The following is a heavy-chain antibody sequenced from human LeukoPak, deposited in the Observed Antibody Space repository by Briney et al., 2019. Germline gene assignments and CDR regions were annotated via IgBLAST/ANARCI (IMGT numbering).Heavy chain of an antibody. V-gene: IGHV1-18*01. CDR2: ISAYNGNT. CDR1: GYTLSSFG. CDR3: ARGTWETAARPYSFDT. D-gene: IGHD1-26*01. J-gene: IGHJ4*02. Sequence: ASVKVSCKASGYTLSSFGISWVRQAPGQGLEWMGWISAYNGNTNYAQKLQGRVTMSTDIPTSTAYMELRSLRSDDTAVYYCARGTWETAARPYSFDTWGQGTLVTVTS.